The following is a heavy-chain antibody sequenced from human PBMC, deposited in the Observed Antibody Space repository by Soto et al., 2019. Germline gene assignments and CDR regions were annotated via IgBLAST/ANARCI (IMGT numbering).Heavy chain of an antibody. V-gene: IGHV4-61*08. CDR3: ARDAPYSFSGGYGELRPVFDS. CDR2: GYYSGYT. CDR1: GASVSSGDFY. D-gene: IGHD1-26*01. Sequence: SETLSLTCTVSGASVSSGDFYWSWIRQPPGKGLEWIGYGYYSGYTNYNPSLKSRVTISVDTSKNQFSLKLTSVTAADTAVYYCARDAPYSFSGGYGELRPVFDSWGQGTLVTVSS. J-gene: IGHJ4*02.